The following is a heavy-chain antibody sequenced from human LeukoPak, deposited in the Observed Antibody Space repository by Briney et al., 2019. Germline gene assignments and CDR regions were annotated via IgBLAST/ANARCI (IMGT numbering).Heavy chain of an antibody. Sequence: GGSLRLSCAASGFTFSGYGMHWVRQPPGKGLEWLAFVRYDGRDEKYADSVKGRFTISRDTSRQTLYLNMSSLRIEDTAVYYCAKGGGVGIAAAGTKAYWGQGTLVTVSS. V-gene: IGHV3-30*02. CDR1: GFTFSGYG. D-gene: IGHD6-13*01. CDR3: AKGGGVGIAAAGTKAY. J-gene: IGHJ4*02. CDR2: VRYDGRDE.